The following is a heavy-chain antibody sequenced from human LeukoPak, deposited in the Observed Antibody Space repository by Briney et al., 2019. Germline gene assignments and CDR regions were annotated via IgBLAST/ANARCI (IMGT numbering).Heavy chain of an antibody. Sequence: PSETLSLTCAVYGGSFSDYYWSWIRQPPGKGLEWIGEINHSGSTNYNPSLKSRVTISVDTSKNQFSLKLSSVTAADTAVYYCARGTYYYGSGSYYKAWFDPWGQGTLVTVSS. CDR2: INHSGST. CDR1: GGSFSDYY. J-gene: IGHJ5*02. V-gene: IGHV4-34*01. D-gene: IGHD3-10*01. CDR3: ARGTYYYGSGSYYKAWFDP.